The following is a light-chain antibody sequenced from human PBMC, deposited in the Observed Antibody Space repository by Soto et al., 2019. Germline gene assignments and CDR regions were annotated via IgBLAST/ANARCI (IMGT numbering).Light chain of an antibody. J-gene: IGKJ2*01. V-gene: IGKV3-20*01. CDR1: RSFASSY. CDR3: QQYGASPPYT. Sequence: EIVFTQSPCTLSLSPGERATLSCRASRSFASSYLAWYQQRPGQAPRLLIYAASNRATGIPDRFSGSGSGTDFTLTINRLEAEDSAVYYCQQYGASPPYTFGQGTKVDIK. CDR2: AAS.